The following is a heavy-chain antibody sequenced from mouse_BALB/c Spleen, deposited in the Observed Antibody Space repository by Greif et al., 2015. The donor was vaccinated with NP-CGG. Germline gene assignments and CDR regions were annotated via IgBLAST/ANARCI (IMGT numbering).Heavy chain of an antibody. D-gene: IGHD1-1*01. V-gene: IGHV5-9-3*01. Sequence: EVMLVESGGGLVKPGGSLKLSCAASGFTFSSYAMSWVRQTPEKRLEWVATISSGGSYTYYPDSEKGRFTISRDNAKNTRYLQMSSLRSEDTALYYCARHPEFITTVPLYFDYWGQGTTLTVSS. CDR3: ARHPEFITTVPLYFDY. CDR1: GFTFSSYA. J-gene: IGHJ2*01. CDR2: ISSGGSYT.